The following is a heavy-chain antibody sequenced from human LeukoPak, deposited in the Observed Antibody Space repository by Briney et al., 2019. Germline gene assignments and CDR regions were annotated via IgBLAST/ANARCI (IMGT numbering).Heavy chain of an antibody. CDR1: GFTFSSYS. V-gene: IGHV3-48*01. CDR2: ITSSSSTI. J-gene: IGHJ4*02. D-gene: IGHD4-23*01. Sequence: GGSLRLSCAASGFTFSSYSMNWVRQAPGKGLEWVSYITSSSSTIYYADSVKGRFTISRDNAKNSLYLQMNSLRAEGTAVYYCARIMTVVTTVEYWGQGALVTVSS. CDR3: ARIMTVVTTVEY.